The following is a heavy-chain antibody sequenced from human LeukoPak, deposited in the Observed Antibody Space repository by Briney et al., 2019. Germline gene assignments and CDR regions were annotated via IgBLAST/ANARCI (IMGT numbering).Heavy chain of an antibody. D-gene: IGHD2-2*01. CDR2: ISGSGGST. J-gene: IGHJ4*02. Sequence: GGSLRLSCAASGFTFSSYAMSWVRQAPGKGLEWVSAISGSGGSTYYADSVKGRFTISRDNSKNTLYLQMDSLRAEDTAVYYCAKGDCSSTSCYHFDYWGQGTLVTVSS. CDR3: AKGDCSSTSCYHFDY. CDR1: GFTFSSYA. V-gene: IGHV3-23*01.